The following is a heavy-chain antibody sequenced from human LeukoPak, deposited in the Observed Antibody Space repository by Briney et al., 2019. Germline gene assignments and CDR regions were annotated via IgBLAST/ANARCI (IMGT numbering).Heavy chain of an antibody. CDR2: ISYDGSNK. CDR3: AKATWGEIDY. CDR1: GFTFSSYG. Sequence: GGSLRLSCAASGFTFSSYGMHWVRQAPGKGLEWVAVISYDGSNKYYADSVKGRFTISRDNSKNALYLQMNSLRAEDTAVYYCAKATWGEIDYWGQGTLVTVSS. V-gene: IGHV3-30*18. D-gene: IGHD3-16*01. J-gene: IGHJ4*02.